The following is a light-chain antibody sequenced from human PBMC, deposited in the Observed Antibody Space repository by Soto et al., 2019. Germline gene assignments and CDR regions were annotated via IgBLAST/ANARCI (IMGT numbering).Light chain of an antibody. CDR1: SSDVGGYNY. CDR3: SSYTSSSTLEV. CDR2: EVS. V-gene: IGLV2-8*01. J-gene: IGLJ3*02. Sequence: QSALTQPPSASGSPGQSVTISCTGTSSDVGGYNYVSWYQQHPGKAPKLMIYEVSKRPSGVPDRFSGSKSDNTASLTVSGLQAEDEADYYCSSYTSSSTLEVFGGGTKVTVL.